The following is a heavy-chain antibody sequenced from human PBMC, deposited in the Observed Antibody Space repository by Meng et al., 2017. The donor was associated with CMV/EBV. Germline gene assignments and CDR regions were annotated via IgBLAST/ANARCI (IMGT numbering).Heavy chain of an antibody. CDR1: GGSVSSGSYY. CDR2: IYYSGST. V-gene: IGHV4-61*01. D-gene: IGHD2-2*01. J-gene: IGHJ5*02. Sequence: GSLRLSCTVSGGSVSSGSYYWSWIRQPPGKGLEWIGYIYYSGSTNYNPSLKSRVTISVDTSKNQFSLKLSFVTAADTAVYYCARCVVVPAAHATPRIWFDPWGQGTLVTVSS. CDR3: ARCVVVPAAHATPRIWFDP.